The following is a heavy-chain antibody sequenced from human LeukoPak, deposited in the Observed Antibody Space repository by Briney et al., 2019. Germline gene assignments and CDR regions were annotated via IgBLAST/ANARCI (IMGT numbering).Heavy chain of an antibody. Sequence: SETLSLTCTVSGGSISSYYWSWIRQPPGKGLEWIGYIYYSGSTNYNPSLKSRVTISVDTSKNQFSLKLSSVTAADTAVYYCARSEVAYSSSWYSSWYSDLWGRGTLVTVSS. D-gene: IGHD6-13*01. CDR3: ARSEVAYSSSWYSSWYSDL. CDR2: IYYSGST. CDR1: GGSISSYY. V-gene: IGHV4-59*01. J-gene: IGHJ2*01.